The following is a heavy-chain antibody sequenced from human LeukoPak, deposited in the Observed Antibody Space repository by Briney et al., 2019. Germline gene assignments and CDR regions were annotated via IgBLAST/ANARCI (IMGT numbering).Heavy chain of an antibody. J-gene: IGHJ2*01. CDR3: AREGNSSSGYWYFDL. V-gene: IGHV3-53*01. D-gene: IGHD6-13*01. CDR1: GFTVSSNY. Sequence: GGSLRLSCAASGFTVSSNYMYWVRQAPGKGLERVSVIYTDENTDYADSVKGRFTISRDNSKNTLYLQMNSLRVDDTAVYYCAREGNSSSGYWYFDLWGRGTLVTVSS. CDR2: IYTDENT.